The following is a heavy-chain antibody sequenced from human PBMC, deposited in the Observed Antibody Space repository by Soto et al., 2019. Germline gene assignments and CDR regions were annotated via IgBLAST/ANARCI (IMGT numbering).Heavy chain of an antibody. CDR3: ARGSWYYDFWGGYFFIEEIYYYYYGMAV. Sequence: GGSLRLSCEASVFTFSSYWMTWVRQAPGKGLKWVANIKQDGSEKYYVDSVKGRFSISRDNAKNSLYLQMNSLRAEDTAVYYCARGSWYYDFWGGYFFIEEIYYYYYGMAVWGQGTTVTVSS. D-gene: IGHD3-3*01. CDR2: IKQDGSEK. J-gene: IGHJ6*02. V-gene: IGHV3-7*01. CDR1: VFTFSSYW.